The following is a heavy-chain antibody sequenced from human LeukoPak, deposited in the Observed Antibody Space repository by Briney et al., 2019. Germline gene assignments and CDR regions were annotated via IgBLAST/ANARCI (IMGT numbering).Heavy chain of an antibody. Sequence: GGSLRLSCAASGFTFSDYYMSWIRQAPGKGLEWVSYISSNGSTIYYTDSVKGRFTVSRDNAKNSLYLQMNSLRVEDTAVYYCARADGAVAAIFDYWGQGNLVTVSS. CDR1: GFTFSDYY. J-gene: IGHJ4*02. D-gene: IGHD6-19*01. V-gene: IGHV3-11*01. CDR2: ISSNGSTI. CDR3: ARADGAVAAIFDY.